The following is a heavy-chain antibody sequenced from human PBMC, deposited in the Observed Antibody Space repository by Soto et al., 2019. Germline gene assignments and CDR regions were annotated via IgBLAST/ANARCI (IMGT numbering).Heavy chain of an antibody. CDR1: RGTFSRNA. Sequence: QVQLVQSGAEVKKPGSSVKVSCKASRGTFSRNAISWVRRAPGQGLEWMGGIIPIFGTANHAQKFQGRVAITADESRSTVCRELSSLRSEDTAVYYCARGYSGYDGRFDYWGQGTLVTVSS. CDR3: ARGYSGYDGRFDY. V-gene: IGHV1-69*01. D-gene: IGHD5-12*01. J-gene: IGHJ4*02. CDR2: IIPIFGTA.